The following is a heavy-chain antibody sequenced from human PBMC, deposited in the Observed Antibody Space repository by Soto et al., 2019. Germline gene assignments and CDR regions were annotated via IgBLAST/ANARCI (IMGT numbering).Heavy chain of an antibody. V-gene: IGHV3-23*01. Sequence: HPGGSLRLSCAASGFTFSSYAMSWVRQAPGKGLEWVSAISGSGGSTYYADSVKGRFTISRDNSKNTLYLQMNSLRAEDTAVYYCAKDSGFGVVIPNRPLDYWGQGTLVTVSS. J-gene: IGHJ4*02. D-gene: IGHD3-3*01. CDR2: ISGSGGST. CDR3: AKDSGFGVVIPNRPLDY. CDR1: GFTFSSYA.